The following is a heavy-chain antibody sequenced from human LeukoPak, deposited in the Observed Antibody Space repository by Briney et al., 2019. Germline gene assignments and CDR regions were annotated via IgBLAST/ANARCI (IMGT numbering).Heavy chain of an antibody. Sequence: GASVKVSCKASGGAFSSYAISWVRQAPGQGLEWMGGIIPIFGTANYAQKFQGRVTITADESTSTAYMELSSLRSEDTAVYYCARYNYYGSGRHFDYWGQGTLVTVSS. J-gene: IGHJ4*02. CDR1: GGAFSSYA. D-gene: IGHD3-10*01. V-gene: IGHV1-69*13. CDR3: ARYNYYGSGRHFDY. CDR2: IIPIFGTA.